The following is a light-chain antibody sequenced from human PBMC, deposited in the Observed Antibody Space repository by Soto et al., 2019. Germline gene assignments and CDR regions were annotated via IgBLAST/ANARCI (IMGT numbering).Light chain of an antibody. V-gene: IGLV1-40*01. CDR3: QSYDSSLITSV. J-gene: IGLJ2*01. CDR2: GNT. CDR1: SSNIGAGYD. Sequence: QSVLTQPPSVSGAPGQRVTISCTGSSSNIGAGYDVHWYQQVPGTAPKLLIYGNTNRPSGVPDRFSGSKSGTSASLAVTGLQAEDEADYYCQSYDSSLITSVFGGGTKLTVL.